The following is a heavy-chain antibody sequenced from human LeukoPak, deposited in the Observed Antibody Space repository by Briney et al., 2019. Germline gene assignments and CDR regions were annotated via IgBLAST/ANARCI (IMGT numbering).Heavy chain of an antibody. D-gene: IGHD2-21*02. Sequence: GGSLRLSCTASRFTFSNYGMHWVRQAPGKGLEWVALIWYDGTNKYYADSVKGRFTISRDNSKNTLYLQMNSLRAEDTAVYYCARDRGAYCGGDCYLGFDYWGRGTLVTVSS. J-gene: IGHJ4*01. CDR3: ARDRGAYCGGDCYLGFDY. CDR2: IWYDGTNK. V-gene: IGHV3-30*02. CDR1: RFTFSNYG.